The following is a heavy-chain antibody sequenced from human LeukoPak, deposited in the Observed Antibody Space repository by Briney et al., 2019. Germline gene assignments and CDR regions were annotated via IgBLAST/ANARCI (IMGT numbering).Heavy chain of an antibody. CDR2: IWYDGSNK. J-gene: IGHJ4*02. CDR1: GFSFSNHG. V-gene: IGHV3-33*01. CDR3: AREAMGSIPYFDY. Sequence: GGSLRLSCAASGFSFSNHGMHWVRQAPGKGLEWVAVIWYDGSNKYYADSVKGRFTISRDNSKNTVYLQMNSLRAEDTAAYYCAREAMGSIPYFDYWGQGTLVTVSS. D-gene: IGHD5-24*01.